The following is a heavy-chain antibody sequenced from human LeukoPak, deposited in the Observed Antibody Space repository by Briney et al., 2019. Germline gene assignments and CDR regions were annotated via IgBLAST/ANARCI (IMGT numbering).Heavy chain of an antibody. V-gene: IGHV3-9*01. J-gene: IGHJ4*02. D-gene: IGHD3-9*01. Sequence: PGGSLRLSCKVSGFTFDDYAMHWVRQVPGKGLEWVSGITWNRDNIGYGDSVKGRFTISRDNARNSLYLQMNSLRAEDTAVYYCAKEPVFNDILTGYDYFDYWGQGTLVTVSS. CDR3: AKEPVFNDILTGYDYFDY. CDR1: GFTFDDYA. CDR2: ITWNRDNI.